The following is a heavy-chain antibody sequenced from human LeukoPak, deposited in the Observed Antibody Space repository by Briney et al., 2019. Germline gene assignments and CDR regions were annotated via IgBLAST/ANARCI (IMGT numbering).Heavy chain of an antibody. CDR3: ARDATRYDSSGYYYVPNYFDY. Sequence: SQTLSLTCAISGDSVSTKSAAWSWISHSPPRGLEWRGRAYYRSKRYNDYAVSVKRRITLNPDTSKNPFSLQLNSVTPEDAAVYYCARDATRYDSSGYYYVPNYFDYWGEGTLVTVSS. V-gene: IGHV6-1*01. J-gene: IGHJ4*02. D-gene: IGHD3-22*01. CDR1: GDSVSTKSAA. CDR2: AYYRSKRYN.